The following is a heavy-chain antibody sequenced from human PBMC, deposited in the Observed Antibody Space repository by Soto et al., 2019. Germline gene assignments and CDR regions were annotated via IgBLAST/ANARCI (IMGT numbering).Heavy chain of an antibody. V-gene: IGHV3-53*01. D-gene: IGHD3-22*01. CDR1: GFNVSSNY. CDR3: ARDKTSYYDVSGIFDI. J-gene: IGHJ3*02. Sequence: PGGSLRLSCAASGFNVSSNYMTWVHQAPGKGLEWVSVFYSGGRTYYADSVKGRFTISRDNSKNTLYLQMNSLRAEDTAVYYCARDKTSYYDVSGIFDIWGQGTMVTVSS. CDR2: FYSGGRT.